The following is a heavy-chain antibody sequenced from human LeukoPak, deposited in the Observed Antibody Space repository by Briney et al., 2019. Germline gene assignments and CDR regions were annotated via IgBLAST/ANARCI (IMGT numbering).Heavy chain of an antibody. CDR2: INPNSGGT. J-gene: IGHJ4*02. CDR1: GYTFTGYY. D-gene: IGHD1-26*01. Sequence: GASVKVSCKASGYTFTGYYMHWVRQAPGQGLEWMGWINPNSGGTNYAQKFQGRVTMTRDTSISTAYMELSRLRSDDTAVYYCARAPSGRYRVDATKLPDYWGQGTLVTVSS. CDR3: ARAPSGRYRVDATKLPDY. V-gene: IGHV1-2*02.